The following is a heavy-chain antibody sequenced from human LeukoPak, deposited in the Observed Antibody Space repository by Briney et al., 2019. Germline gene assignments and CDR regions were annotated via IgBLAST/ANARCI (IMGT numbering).Heavy chain of an antibody. CDR2: IYPGDSDT. D-gene: IGHD2-21*02. J-gene: IGHJ4*02. CDR3: ARKESVLVTEDYYFDY. CDR1: GFSFTSYW. Sequence: GESLKISCKGSGFSFTSYWIGWVRQMPGKGLEWMGIIYPGDSDTRYSPSFQGQVTISADKSISTAYLQWSSLKASDTAMYYCARKESVLVTEDYYFDYWGQGTLVTVSS. V-gene: IGHV5-51*01.